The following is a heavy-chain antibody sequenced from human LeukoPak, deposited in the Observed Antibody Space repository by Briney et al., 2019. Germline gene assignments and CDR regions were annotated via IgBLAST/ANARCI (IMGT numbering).Heavy chain of an antibody. J-gene: IGHJ4*02. V-gene: IGHV3-7*01. CDR1: GFTFSSYG. CDR2: IKQDGSEK. CDR3: ARWGSGSYSLDY. Sequence: GGTLRLSCAASGFTFSSYGMSWVRQAPGKGLEWVANIKQDGSEKYYVDSVKGRFTISRDNAKNSLYLQMNSLRAEDTAVYYCARWGSGSYSLDYWGQGTLVTVSS. D-gene: IGHD3-10*01.